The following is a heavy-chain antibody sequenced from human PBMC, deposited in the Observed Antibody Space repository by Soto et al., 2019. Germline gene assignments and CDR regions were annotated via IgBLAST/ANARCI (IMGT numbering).Heavy chain of an antibody. CDR3: ARVGYYGSGSYYTGFDY. CDR1: GGTFSSYA. CDR2: IIPIFGTA. D-gene: IGHD3-10*01. Sequence: QVQLVQSGAEVKKPGSSVKVSCKASGGTFSSYAISWVRQAPGQGLEWMGGIIPIFGTANYAQKFQGRVTITADESTSTAYMELSSLRSEDTAVYYCARVGYYGSGSYYTGFDYWGQGTLVTVSS. V-gene: IGHV1-69*01. J-gene: IGHJ4*02.